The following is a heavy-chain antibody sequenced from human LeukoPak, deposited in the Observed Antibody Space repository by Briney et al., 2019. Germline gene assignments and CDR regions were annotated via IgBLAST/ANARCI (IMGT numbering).Heavy chain of an antibody. D-gene: IGHD2-15*01. CDR3: ASTGYCSGGSCYLPYYYGMDV. J-gene: IGHJ6*02. V-gene: IGHV4-34*01. Sequence: PSETLSLTCAVYGGSFSGYYWGWIRQPPGKGLEWIGEINHSGSTNYNPSLKSRVTISVDTSKNQFSLKLSSVTAADTAVYYCASTGYCSGGSCYLPYYYGMDVWGQGTTVTVSS. CDR1: GGSFSGYY. CDR2: INHSGST.